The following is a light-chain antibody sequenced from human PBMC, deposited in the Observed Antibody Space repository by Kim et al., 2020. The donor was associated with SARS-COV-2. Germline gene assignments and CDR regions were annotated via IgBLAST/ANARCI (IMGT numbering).Light chain of an antibody. Sequence: RTGAISGPGRSGSIASNDVQWYQQRPGSAPTTVIYEDNQRPSGVPDRFSGSIDSSSNSASLTISGLKTEDEADYYCQSYDSSNWVFGGGTQLTVL. CDR1: SGSIASND. CDR2: EDN. CDR3: QSYDSSNWV. J-gene: IGLJ3*02. V-gene: IGLV6-57*02.